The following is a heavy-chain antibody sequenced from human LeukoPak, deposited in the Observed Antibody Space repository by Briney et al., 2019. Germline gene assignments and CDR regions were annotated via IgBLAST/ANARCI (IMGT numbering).Heavy chain of an antibody. D-gene: IGHD5-18*01. CDR3: ARVRQLWHDAFDI. J-gene: IGHJ3*02. CDR1: GFTFSDYY. CDR2: ISSSGSTI. Sequence: GGSLRLSCAASGFTFSDYYMSWIRQAPGKGLEGGSYISSSGSTIYYADSVKGRFTISRDNAKNSLYLQMNSLRAEDTAVYYCARVRQLWHDAFDIWGQGTMVTVSS. V-gene: IGHV3-11*04.